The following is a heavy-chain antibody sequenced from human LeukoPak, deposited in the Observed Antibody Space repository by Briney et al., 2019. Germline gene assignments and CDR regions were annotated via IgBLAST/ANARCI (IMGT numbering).Heavy chain of an antibody. CDR1: GGSFSGYY. CDR2: INHSGST. V-gene: IGHV4-34*01. CDR3: ARGRIAAAPRADI. J-gene: IGHJ3*02. Sequence: PSETLSLTCAVYGGSFSGYYWSWIRQPPGKGLEWIGEINHSGSTNYNPSLKSRVTISVDTSKNQFSLKLGSVTAADTAVYYCARGRIAAAPRADIWGQGTMVTVSS. D-gene: IGHD6-13*01.